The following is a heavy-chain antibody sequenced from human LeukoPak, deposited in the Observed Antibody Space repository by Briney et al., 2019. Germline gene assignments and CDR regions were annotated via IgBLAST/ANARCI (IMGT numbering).Heavy chain of an antibody. CDR2: IYHSGST. CDR1: GYSISSGYY. CDR3: AATKRLRRDYYMDV. J-gene: IGHJ6*03. D-gene: IGHD4-17*01. V-gene: IGHV4-38-2*02. Sequence: PSETLSLTCTVSGYSISSGYYWGWIRQPPGKGLEWIGEIYHSGSTNYNPSLKSRVTISVDKSKNQFSLKLSSVTAADTAVYYCAATKRLRRDYYMDVWGKGTTVTVSS.